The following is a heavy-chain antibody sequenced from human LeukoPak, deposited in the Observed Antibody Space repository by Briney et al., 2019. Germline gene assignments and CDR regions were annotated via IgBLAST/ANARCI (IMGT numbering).Heavy chain of an antibody. V-gene: IGHV4-61*02. Sequence: SQTLSLTCTVSGGSISSSSYYWSWIRQPSGKGLEWIGRIYTSGSTNYNPSLKSRVTISVDTSKNQFSLKLSSVTAADTAVYYCARAFWSGYFYYYMDVWGKGTTVTASS. CDR1: GGSISSSSYY. CDR2: IYTSGST. J-gene: IGHJ6*03. CDR3: ARAFWSGYFYYYMDV. D-gene: IGHD3-3*01.